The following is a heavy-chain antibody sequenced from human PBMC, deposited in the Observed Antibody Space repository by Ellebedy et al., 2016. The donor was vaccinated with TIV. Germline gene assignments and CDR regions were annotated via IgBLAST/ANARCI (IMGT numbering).Heavy chain of an antibody. Sequence: SETLSLTXTVSGNSISSSYWSWIRQSAGKGLEWIGRVYVDGHTNYNPSHRSRVTLSVDTSTNQFSLRLTSVTAADTAIYYCARDCSGGTCFSGGVDYWGQGTLVTVSS. CDR2: VYVDGHT. J-gene: IGHJ4*02. CDR1: GNSISSSY. V-gene: IGHV4-4*07. CDR3: ARDCSGGTCFSGGVDY. D-gene: IGHD2-15*01.